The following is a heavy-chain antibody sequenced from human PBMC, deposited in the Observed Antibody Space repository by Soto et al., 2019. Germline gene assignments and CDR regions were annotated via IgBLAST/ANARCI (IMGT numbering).Heavy chain of an antibody. Sequence: QVQLVESGGGVVQPGRSLRLSCAASGFTFRGYGLHWVRQAPGKGLEWVAVISHDGSKTYYTGSVEGRFTISRDNFKNTLYLQMDSLRTEDTGMYYCAKGDLDTSMAMAFDNWGQGTLVTVSS. CDR2: ISHDGSKT. CDR3: AKGDLDTSMAMAFDN. J-gene: IGHJ4*02. V-gene: IGHV3-30*18. D-gene: IGHD5-18*01. CDR1: GFTFRGYG.